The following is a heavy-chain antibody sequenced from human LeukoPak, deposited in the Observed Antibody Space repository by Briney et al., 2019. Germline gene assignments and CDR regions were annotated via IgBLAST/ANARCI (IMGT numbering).Heavy chain of an antibody. J-gene: IGHJ5*02. CDR1: GYTFTGYY. CDR3: ARTYYYGSGSYWRWFDP. CDR2: INPNSGGT. D-gene: IGHD3-10*01. V-gene: IGHV1-2*02. Sequence: ASVKVSCKASGYTFTGYYMHWVRLAPGQGLEWMGWINPNSGGTNYAQKFQGRVTMTRDTSISTAYMELSRLRSDDTAVYYRARTYYYGSGSYWRWFDPWGQGTLVTVSS.